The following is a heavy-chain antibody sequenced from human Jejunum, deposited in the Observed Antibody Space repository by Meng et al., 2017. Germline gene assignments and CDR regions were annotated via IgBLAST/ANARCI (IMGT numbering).Heavy chain of an antibody. CDR1: QFTFSNYW. CDR2: IRQDGSER. CDR3: ARQVREKSDAFDI. J-gene: IGHJ3*02. Sequence: GESLKISCVASQFTFSNYWVTWVRQAPGKGLEWVANIRQDGSERHYVDSVKGRFIVSRDNAKNSLYLEMNSLRGEDTAVYYCARQVREKSDAFDIWGQGTMVTVSS. V-gene: IGHV3-7*01. D-gene: IGHD3-10*01.